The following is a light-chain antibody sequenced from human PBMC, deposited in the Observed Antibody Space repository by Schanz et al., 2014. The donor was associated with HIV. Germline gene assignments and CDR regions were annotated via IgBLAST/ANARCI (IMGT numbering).Light chain of an antibody. Sequence: QSVLTQPPSVSGAPGQRVTISCTGTSSNIGADYDVHWYQQVPGTAPKLLIHGNTNRPSGVPDRFSGSKSGTSASLAITGLRADDEADYYCQSYDSSLSGPYVFGTGTKVTVL. CDR3: QSYDSSLSGPYV. CDR1: SSNIGADYD. J-gene: IGLJ1*01. CDR2: GNT. V-gene: IGLV1-40*01.